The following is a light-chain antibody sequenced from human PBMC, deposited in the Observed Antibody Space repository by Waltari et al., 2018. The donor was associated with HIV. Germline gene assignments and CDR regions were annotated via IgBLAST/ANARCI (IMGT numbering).Light chain of an antibody. CDR3: STHTTNDTLE. Sequence: CTGTSSHFGLYNFVSWYQQYPGNVPKVIIYDVTSRPSGVPHRFSGSRSGNTASLTISGLQVDDEAVYYCSTHTTNDTLEFGGGTKLTVL. CDR2: DVT. V-gene: IGLV2-14*03. CDR1: SSHFGLYNF. J-gene: IGLJ2*01.